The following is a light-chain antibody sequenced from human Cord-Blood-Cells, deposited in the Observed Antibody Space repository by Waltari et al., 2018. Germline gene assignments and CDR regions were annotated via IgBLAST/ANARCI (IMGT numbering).Light chain of an antibody. J-gene: IGKJ1*01. CDR2: DAS. CDR1: QSISSW. CDR3: QQYKSYWT. Sequence: DIQMTPSPSTLSASVGDRVPITCRASQSISSWLAWYQQKPGKAPKLLIYDASSLESGVPSRFSGSGSGTEFTLTISSLQPDDFATYYCQQYKSYWTFGQGTNVESK. V-gene: IGKV1-5*01.